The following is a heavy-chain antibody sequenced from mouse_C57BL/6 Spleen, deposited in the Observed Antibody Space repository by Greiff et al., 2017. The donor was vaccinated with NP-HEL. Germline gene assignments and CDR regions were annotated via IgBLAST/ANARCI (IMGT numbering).Heavy chain of an antibody. J-gene: IGHJ1*03. V-gene: IGHV5-9*01. CDR3: ARHGGSSYFDV. Sequence: LVESGGGLVKPGGSLKLSCAASGFTFSSYTMSWVRQTPEKRLEWVATISGGGGNTYYPDSVKGRFTISRDNAKNTLYLQMSSLRSEDTALYYCARHGGSSYFDVWGTGTTVTVSS. CDR1: GFTFSSYT. D-gene: IGHD1-1*01. CDR2: ISGGGGNT.